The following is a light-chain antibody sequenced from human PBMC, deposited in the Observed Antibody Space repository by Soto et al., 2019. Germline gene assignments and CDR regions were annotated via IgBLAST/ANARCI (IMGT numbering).Light chain of an antibody. CDR1: QSLLYKSNNKNY. V-gene: IGKV4-1*01. CDR2: WAS. CDR3: LQFSGSLALT. J-gene: IGKJ4*01. Sequence: DIVMTQSPDSLAVSLGERATIYCKSSQSLLYKSNNKNYLSGYQQKPGQAPRLLISWASTRESGVPDRFSGSGSGTDFTLTIRSLQAEDVAFYYCLQFSGSLALTFGGGTKVEIK.